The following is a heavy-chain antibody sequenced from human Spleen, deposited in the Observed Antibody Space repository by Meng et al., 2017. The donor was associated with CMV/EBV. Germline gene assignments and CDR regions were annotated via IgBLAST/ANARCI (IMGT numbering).Heavy chain of an antibody. J-gene: IGHJ5*02. CDR2: GIPNFATA. CDR3: ARAKVGWFDP. V-gene: IGHV1-69*05. Sequence: SCKASGGSLRCSPLGRVRQVTGQGCVWPGGGIPNFATAIHAKKFQGRVTITTDEYTGTAYMELSSLRSEDTAVYYFARAKVGWFDPWGQGTLVTVSS. CDR1: GGSLRCSP.